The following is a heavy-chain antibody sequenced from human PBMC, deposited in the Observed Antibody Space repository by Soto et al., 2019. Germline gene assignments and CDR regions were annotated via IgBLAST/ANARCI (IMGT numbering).Heavy chain of an antibody. CDR1: GFTVNNFG. J-gene: IGHJ5*02. CDR2: ISHDGTAK. CDR3: AKDVLSCGWYTYFDP. D-gene: IGHD6-19*01. Sequence: QVHLVESGGGVVQPGRSLRLSCAASGFTVNNFGMHWVRQAPGKGPEWVAMISHDGTAKYYADSVKGRFTISRDNSKNTLYLQMINLSTEDTSVYDCAKDVLSCGWYTYFDPWGQGTLVTVSS. V-gene: IGHV3-30*18.